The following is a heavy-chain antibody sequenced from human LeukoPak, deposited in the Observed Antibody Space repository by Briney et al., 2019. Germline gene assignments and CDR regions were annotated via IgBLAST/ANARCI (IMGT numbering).Heavy chain of an antibody. D-gene: IGHD3-22*01. J-gene: IGHJ6*03. Sequence: SETLSLTCAVYGGSFSGYYWSWIRQPPGKGLEWIGYIYNSGRTYYNPPLKSRVTISVDTSKNQFSLKVSSVTAADTAVYYCARALRDYYDSSGYYYASYYYYYMDVWGKGTTVTVSS. CDR3: ARALRDYYDSSGYYYASYYYYYMDV. V-gene: IGHV4-59*12. CDR2: IYNSGRT. CDR1: GGSFSGYY.